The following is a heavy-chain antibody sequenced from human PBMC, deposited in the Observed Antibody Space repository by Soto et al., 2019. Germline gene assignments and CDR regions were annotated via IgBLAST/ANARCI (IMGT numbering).Heavy chain of an antibody. D-gene: IGHD3-3*01. CDR1: GYTFTSYG. Sequence: ASVKVSCKASGYTFTSYGISWVRQAPGQGLEWMGWISAYNGNTNYAQKLQGRVTMTTDTSTSTAYMELRSLRSDDTAVYYCARGYHYDFWSGYYGPDYWGQGTLVTVSS. J-gene: IGHJ4*02. CDR2: ISAYNGNT. V-gene: IGHV1-18*01. CDR3: ARGYHYDFWSGYYGPDY.